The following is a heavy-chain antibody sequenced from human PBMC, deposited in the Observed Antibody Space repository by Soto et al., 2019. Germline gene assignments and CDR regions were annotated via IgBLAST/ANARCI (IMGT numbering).Heavy chain of an antibody. J-gene: IGHJ6*02. V-gene: IGHV3-30-3*01. CDR3: ARDPHGYGFPQSMDV. CDR2: ISYDGSNK. CDR1: GFTFSSYA. D-gene: IGHD5-18*01. Sequence: GGSLRLSCAASGFTFSSYAMHWVRQAPGKGLEWVAVISYDGSNKYYADSVKGRFTISRDNSKNTLYLQMNSLRAEDTAVYYCARDPHGYGFPQSMDVWGQGTTVTVSS.